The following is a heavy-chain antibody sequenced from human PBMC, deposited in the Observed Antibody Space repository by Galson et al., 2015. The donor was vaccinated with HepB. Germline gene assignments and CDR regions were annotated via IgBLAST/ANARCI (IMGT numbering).Heavy chain of an antibody. CDR1: GFTFSSYG. D-gene: IGHD3-22*01. Sequence: SLRLSCAASGFTFSSYGMDWVRQAPGKGLEWVAVISYDGSNKYYADSVKGRFTISRDNSKNTLYLQMNSLRAEDTAVYYSAKAPCYYDSSGYPDHLDYWGQGTLVTVSS. CDR2: ISYDGSNK. V-gene: IGHV3-30*18. J-gene: IGHJ4*02. CDR3: AKAPCYYDSSGYPDHLDY.